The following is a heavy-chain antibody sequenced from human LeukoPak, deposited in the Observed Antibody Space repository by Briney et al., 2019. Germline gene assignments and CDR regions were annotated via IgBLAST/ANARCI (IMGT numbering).Heavy chain of an antibody. Sequence: ASETLSLTCTVSGGSISSYYWSWIRQPAGKGLEWIGRIYTSGSTNYNPSLKSRVTISLDTSRNQFSLKLNSVTAADTAVYYCAKSNGYGLVDIWGQGTMVTVSS. D-gene: IGHD3-10*01. CDR2: IYTSGST. V-gene: IGHV4-4*07. J-gene: IGHJ3*02. CDR3: AKSNGYGLVDI. CDR1: GGSISSYY.